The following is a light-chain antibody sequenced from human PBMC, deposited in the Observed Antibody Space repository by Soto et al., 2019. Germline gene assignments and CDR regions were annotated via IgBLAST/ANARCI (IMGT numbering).Light chain of an antibody. J-gene: IGKJ1*01. CDR1: QTISSW. CDR2: HAS. Sequence: DIQMTQSPSTLSASVGDRVTITCRASQTISSWLAWYQQKPGKAPRLLIHHASSLEGAVPSRISGSGSESEFTPTISSLQPEDAAIYYCQQYKSYSPTFGQGTKVDIK. CDR3: QQYKSYSPT. V-gene: IGKV1-5*01.